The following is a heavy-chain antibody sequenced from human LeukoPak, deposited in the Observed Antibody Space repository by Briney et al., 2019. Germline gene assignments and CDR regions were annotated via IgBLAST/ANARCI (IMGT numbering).Heavy chain of an antibody. V-gene: IGHV3-30-3*01. J-gene: IGHJ4*02. CDR2: ISYDGNNK. Sequence: GRSLRLSCAASGFIFNNYAMHWVRQAPGKGLEWVAAISYDGNNKYYADSVKGLFTISRDNSENTLYLQMNSLRADDTAVFYCARGPHWNYFDYWGQGALVTVSP. CDR1: GFIFNNYA. CDR3: ARGPHWNYFDY. D-gene: IGHD1-1*01.